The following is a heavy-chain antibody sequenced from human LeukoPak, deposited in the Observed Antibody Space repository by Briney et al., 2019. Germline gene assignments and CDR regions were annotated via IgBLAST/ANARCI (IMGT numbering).Heavy chain of an antibody. CDR2: IYYSGST. CDR1: GGSISSGDYY. J-gene: IGHJ6*03. V-gene: IGHV4-30-4*08. Sequence: PSETLSLTCTVSGGSISSGDYYWTWIRQPPGKGLEWIGYIYYSGSTFYNPSLKSRVTVSVDTSKNQFSLKLSSVTAADTAVYYCARDSWWTAAGYYYYMDVWGKGTTVTVSS. D-gene: IGHD6-13*01. CDR3: ARDSWWTAAGYYYYMDV.